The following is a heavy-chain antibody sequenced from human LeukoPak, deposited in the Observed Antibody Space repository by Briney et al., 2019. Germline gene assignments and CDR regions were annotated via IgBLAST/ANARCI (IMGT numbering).Heavy chain of an antibody. J-gene: IGHJ6*03. CDR1: GGSISSGSYY. Sequence: SQTLSLTCTVSGGSISSGSYYWSWIRQPAGKGLEWIGRIYTSGSTNYNPSLKSRVTISVDTSKNEFSLKLSSVTAADTAVYFCARSAYYGSGSYWDYYYYMDVWGKGTTVTVSS. V-gene: IGHV4-61*02. CDR3: ARSAYYGSGSYWDYYYYMDV. CDR2: IYTSGST. D-gene: IGHD3-10*01.